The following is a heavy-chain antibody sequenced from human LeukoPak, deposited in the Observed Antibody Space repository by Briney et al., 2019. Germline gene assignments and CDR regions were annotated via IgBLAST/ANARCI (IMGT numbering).Heavy chain of an antibody. Sequence: GGSPRLSCAASGFIFSDYSMSWVRQAPGKGLEWVSYISSGSVNIYYADSVKGRFTISRDNAKNSLYLQMDSLRAEDTAVYYCAKDLWGSYFVSYFDYWGQGTLVTVSS. CDR3: AKDLWGSYFVSYFDY. D-gene: IGHD1-26*01. CDR1: GFIFSDYS. CDR2: ISSGSVNI. J-gene: IGHJ4*02. V-gene: IGHV3-48*04.